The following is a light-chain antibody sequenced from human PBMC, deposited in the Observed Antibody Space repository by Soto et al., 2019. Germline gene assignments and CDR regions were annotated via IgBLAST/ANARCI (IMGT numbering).Light chain of an antibody. V-gene: IGLV1-40*01. Sequence: QSVLTQPPSVSGAPGQRVTISCTGSSSNIGGGFDVHWYHQIAGTAPKLLIYGNSNRPSGVPDRFSGSKSGTSASLAINGLQAEDEADYYCQSYDNSLSGSWVFGGGTQLTVL. CDR1: SSNIGGGFD. CDR3: QSYDNSLSGSWV. CDR2: GNS. J-gene: IGLJ3*02.